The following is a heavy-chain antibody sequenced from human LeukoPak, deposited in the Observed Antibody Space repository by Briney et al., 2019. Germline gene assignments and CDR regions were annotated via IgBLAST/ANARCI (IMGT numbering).Heavy chain of an antibody. D-gene: IGHD3-22*01. Sequence: SETLSLTCTVSGGSISSYYWSWIRQPPGKGLEWIGEINHSGSTNYNPSLKSRVTISVDTSKNQFSLKLSSVTAADTAVYYCARNPYYYDSSGLNWFDPWGQGTLVTVSS. CDR1: GGSISSYY. V-gene: IGHV4-34*01. CDR2: INHSGST. J-gene: IGHJ5*02. CDR3: ARNPYYYDSSGLNWFDP.